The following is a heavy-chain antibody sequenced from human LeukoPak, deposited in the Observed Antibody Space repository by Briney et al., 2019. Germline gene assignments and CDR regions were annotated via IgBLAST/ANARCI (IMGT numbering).Heavy chain of an antibody. Sequence: PSETLSLTCTVSGGSISSYYWSWIRQPPGKGLEWIGYIYYSGSTNYNPSLKSRVTISVDTSKKQFSLKLSSVTAADTAVYYCARERREQLLPPYTRLVTYFDYWGQGTLVTVSS. CDR3: ARERREQLLPPYTRLVTYFDY. J-gene: IGHJ4*02. D-gene: IGHD1-26*01. CDR1: GGSISSYY. V-gene: IGHV4-59*12. CDR2: IYYSGST.